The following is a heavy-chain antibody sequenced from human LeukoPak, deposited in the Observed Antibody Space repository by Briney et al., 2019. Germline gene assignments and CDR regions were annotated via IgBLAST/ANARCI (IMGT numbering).Heavy chain of an antibody. Sequence: PGGSLRLSCAASGFTFSDYYMSWIRQAPGKGLEWVSYISSSGSTIYYADSVKGRFTISRDNAKNSLYLQMNSLRAEDTAVYYCARQSGTYYDFWSGYYFDYWGQGTLVTASS. V-gene: IGHV3-11*01. D-gene: IGHD3-3*01. CDR3: ARQSGTYYDFWSGYYFDY. J-gene: IGHJ4*02. CDR1: GFTFSDYY. CDR2: ISSSGSTI.